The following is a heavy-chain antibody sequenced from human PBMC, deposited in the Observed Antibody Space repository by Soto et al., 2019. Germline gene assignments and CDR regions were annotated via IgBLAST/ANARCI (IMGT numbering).Heavy chain of an antibody. CDR2: IRSKAYGGTT. V-gene: IGHV3-49*03. Sequence: GGSLRLSCTASGFTFGDYAMSWFRQAPGKGLEWVGFIRSKAYGGTTEYAASVKGRFTISRDDSKSIAYLQMNSLKTEDTAVYYFTRALWYYDSSGYYYYYFDYWGQGTLVTVSS. J-gene: IGHJ4*02. CDR3: TRALWYYDSSGYYYYYFDY. CDR1: GFTFGDYA. D-gene: IGHD3-22*01.